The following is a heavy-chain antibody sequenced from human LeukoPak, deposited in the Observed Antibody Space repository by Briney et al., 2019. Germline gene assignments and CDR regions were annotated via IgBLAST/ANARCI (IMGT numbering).Heavy chain of an antibody. CDR2: ISRSSTYI. V-gene: IGHV3-21*01. Sequence: GGSLRLSCAASGFTFSSYSMNWVRQAPGKGLEWVSSISRSSTYINYADSVKGRFIISRDDAKNSLYLHMNSLRAEDTALYYCARAPIDMVRGVTHFDYWSQGTLVTVSS. CDR1: GFTFSSYS. CDR3: ARAPIDMVRGVTHFDY. J-gene: IGHJ4*02. D-gene: IGHD3-10*01.